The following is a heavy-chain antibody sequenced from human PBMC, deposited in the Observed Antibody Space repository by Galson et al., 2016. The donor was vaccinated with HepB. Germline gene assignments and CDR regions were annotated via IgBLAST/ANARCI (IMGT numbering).Heavy chain of an antibody. CDR2: TYFTGDA. J-gene: IGHJ4*02. CDR3: ARESVAIAALDF. D-gene: IGHD6-6*01. CDR1: GGSMNGYF. V-gene: IGHV4-4*07. Sequence: ETLSLTCTVSGGSMNGYFWNWIRQSAGKGLEWIGRTYFTGDANYNPSLKSRVTMSVDMSKNQFSLRLTSVTAADTAVYFCARESVAIAALDFWGQGTPVTVSS.